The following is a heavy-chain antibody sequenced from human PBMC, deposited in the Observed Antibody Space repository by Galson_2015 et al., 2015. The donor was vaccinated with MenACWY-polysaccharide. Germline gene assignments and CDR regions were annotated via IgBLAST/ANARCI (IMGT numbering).Heavy chain of an antibody. Sequence: SLRLSCAASGFTFTNYAMTWVRQAPGKGLEWVSGIRGSGTVQWLIDSVKGRFTISRDNSQNTLFLQMDSLRADDAAMYYCAKEQSHSADQWRWTDSSGQGTLPGASS. V-gene: IGHV3-23*01. J-gene: IGHJ5*01. CDR1: GFTFTNYA. D-gene: IGHD2-15*01. CDR2: IRGSGTVQ. CDR3: AKEQSHSADQWRWTDS.